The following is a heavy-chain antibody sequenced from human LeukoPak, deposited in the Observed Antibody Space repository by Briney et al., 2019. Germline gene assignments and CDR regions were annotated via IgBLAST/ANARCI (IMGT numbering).Heavy chain of an antibody. J-gene: IGHJ4*02. CDR1: GYRFTSYW. CDR3: ARSHPYCSGGSCYYY. Sequence: GESLKISCKGSGYRFTSYWIGWVRQMPGKGLEWVGIIYPGDSDTRYSPSFQGQVTISADKSISTAYLQWSSLKASDTAMYYCARSHPYCSGGSCYYYWGQGTLVTVPS. D-gene: IGHD2-15*01. V-gene: IGHV5-51*01. CDR2: IYPGDSDT.